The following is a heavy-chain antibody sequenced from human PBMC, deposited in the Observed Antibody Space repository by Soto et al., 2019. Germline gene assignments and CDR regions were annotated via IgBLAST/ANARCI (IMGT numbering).Heavy chain of an antibody. CDR3: ARRAPVTPFDY. V-gene: IGHV3-7*03. Sequence: PGGSLRLSCAAAGFPFSPYYRSWVRQAPGKGLEWLAMTTQDGNDKHYVDSVRGRFTLSRDDSANSVYLQMHSLKIEDTAVYYCARRAPVTPFDYWGQGTLVTVSS. J-gene: IGHJ4*02. CDR2: TTQDGNDK. CDR1: GFPFSPYY. D-gene: IGHD4-17*01.